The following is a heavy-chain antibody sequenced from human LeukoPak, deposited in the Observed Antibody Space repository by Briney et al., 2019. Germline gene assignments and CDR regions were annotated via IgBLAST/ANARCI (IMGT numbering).Heavy chain of an antibody. J-gene: IGHJ6*02. D-gene: IGHD3-10*01. V-gene: IGHV3-21*01. CDR1: GFTFSSYA. CDR3: ARAGDSYGMDV. Sequence: GGSLRLSCAASGFTFSSYAMSWVRQAPGKGLEWVSSISSSSSYIYYADSVKGRFTISRDNAKNSLYLQMNSLRAEDTAVYYCARAGDSYGMDVWGQGTTVTVSS. CDR2: ISSSSSYI.